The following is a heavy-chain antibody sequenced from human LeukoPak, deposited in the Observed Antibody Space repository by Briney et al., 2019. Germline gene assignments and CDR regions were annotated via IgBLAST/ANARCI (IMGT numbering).Heavy chain of an antibody. CDR3: ARDHYYDSSGYSSFDY. J-gene: IGHJ4*02. CDR1: GYTFTGYY. CDR2: INPNSGGT. V-gene: IGHV1-2*02. Sequence: ASVKVSCKASGYTFTGYYMHWVRQAPGQGLEWMGWINPNSGGTNYAQKFQGRVTMTRDTSTSTAYMELSRLRSDDTAVYYCARDHYYDSSGYSSFDYWGQGTLVTVSS. D-gene: IGHD3-22*01.